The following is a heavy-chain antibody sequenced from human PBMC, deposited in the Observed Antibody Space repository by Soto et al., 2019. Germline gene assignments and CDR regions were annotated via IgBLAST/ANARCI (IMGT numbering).Heavy chain of an antibody. V-gene: IGHV4-39*01. CDR2: IYYSGST. Sequence: QLQLQESGPGLVKPSETLSLTCTVSGDSISSSSYYWGWIRQPPGKGLEWIGSIYYSGSTYYNPFLKSRVTISVDTSKNQFSLKLSSVTAADTAVYYCARPARRSSGWFDYLGQGTLVTVSS. CDR1: GDSISSSSYY. CDR3: ARPARRSSGWFDY. J-gene: IGHJ4*02. D-gene: IGHD6-19*01.